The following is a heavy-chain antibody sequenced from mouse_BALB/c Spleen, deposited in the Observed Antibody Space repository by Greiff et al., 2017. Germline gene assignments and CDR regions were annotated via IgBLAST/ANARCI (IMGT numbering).Heavy chain of an antibody. J-gene: IGHJ3*01. Sequence: EVKLMESGGGLVQPGGSRKLSCAPSGFTFSSFGMHWVRQAPEKGLEWVAYISSGSSTIYYADTVKGRFTISRDNPKNTLFLQMTSLRSEDTAMYYCARSGGNYVAAYWGQGTLVTVSA. CDR1: GFTFSSFG. V-gene: IGHV5-17*02. CDR2: ISSGSSTI. D-gene: IGHD2-1*01. CDR3: ARSGGNYVAAY.